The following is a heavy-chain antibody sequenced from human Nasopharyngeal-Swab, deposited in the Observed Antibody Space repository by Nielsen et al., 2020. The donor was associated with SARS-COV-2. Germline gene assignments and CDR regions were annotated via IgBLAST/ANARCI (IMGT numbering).Heavy chain of an antibody. Sequence: GGFLRLCCAACGFTFSDYYMSWIRQAPGKGLEWVSYISSSGSTIYYADSVKGRFTISRDNAKNSLYLQMNSLRAEDTAVYYCAPFWSGYYDYYYGMDVWGQGTTVTVSS. V-gene: IGHV3-11*01. CDR2: ISSSGSTI. CDR3: APFWSGYYDYYYGMDV. CDR1: GFTFSDYY. J-gene: IGHJ6*02. D-gene: IGHD3-3*01.